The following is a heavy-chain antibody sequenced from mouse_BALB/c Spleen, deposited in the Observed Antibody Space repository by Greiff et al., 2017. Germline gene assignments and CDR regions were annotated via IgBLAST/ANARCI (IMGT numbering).Heavy chain of an antibody. Sequence: EVHLVESGGGLVQPGGSLKLSCAASGFTFSSYGMSWVRQTPDKRLELVATINSNGGSTYYPDSVKGRFTISRDNAKNTLYLQMSSLKSEDTAMYYCARENYGNSAWFAYWGQGTLVTVSA. CDR2: INSNGGST. D-gene: IGHD2-1*01. CDR3: ARENYGNSAWFAY. V-gene: IGHV5-6-3*01. CDR1: GFTFSSYG. J-gene: IGHJ3*01.